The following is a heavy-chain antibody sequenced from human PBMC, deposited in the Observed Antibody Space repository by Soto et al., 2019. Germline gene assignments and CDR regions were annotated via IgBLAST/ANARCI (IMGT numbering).Heavy chain of an antibody. J-gene: IGHJ5*02. CDR1: GGSFTSYY. Sequence: SETLSLTCAVSGGSFTSYYWTWIRQPPEKGLEWIGEITHRGSTNYNPSLKSRVTMSVDTSKNQFSLKLTSVTAADTAVYFCARGTQKLACEQQPLEPWGQGTLVTVSS. CDR2: ITHRGST. CDR3: ARGTQKLACEQQPLEP. D-gene: IGHD6-13*01. V-gene: IGHV4-34*01.